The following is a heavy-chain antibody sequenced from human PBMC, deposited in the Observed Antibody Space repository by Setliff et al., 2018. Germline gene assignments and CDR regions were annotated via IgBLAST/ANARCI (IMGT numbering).Heavy chain of an antibody. Sequence: PSETLSLTCTVSGDSISSTSYQWGWVRQPPGKGLEWIGSIYYTGTAYYNPSLKSRVTISVDTSKNQFSLKLTSVTAADTAVYYCARGDYYDSSAYSPDTFDIWGQGTMVTVSS. CDR2: IYYTGTA. D-gene: IGHD3-22*01. V-gene: IGHV4-39*07. J-gene: IGHJ3*02. CDR3: ARGDYYDSSAYSPDTFDI. CDR1: GDSISSTSYQ.